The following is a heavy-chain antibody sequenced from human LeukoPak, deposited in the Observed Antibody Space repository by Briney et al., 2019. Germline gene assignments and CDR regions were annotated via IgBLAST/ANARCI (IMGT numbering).Heavy chain of an antibody. CDR2: ISYDGSNK. V-gene: IGHV3-30*04. Sequence: GGSLRLSCAASGFTFSSYAMHWVRQAPGKGLEWVAVISYDGSNKYYADSVKGRFTISRDNSKNTLYLQMNSLRAEDTAVYYCALEWGQQLALGGGYFDYWGQGTLVTVSS. CDR3: ALEWGQQLALGGGYFDY. CDR1: GFTFSSYA. D-gene: IGHD6-13*01. J-gene: IGHJ4*02.